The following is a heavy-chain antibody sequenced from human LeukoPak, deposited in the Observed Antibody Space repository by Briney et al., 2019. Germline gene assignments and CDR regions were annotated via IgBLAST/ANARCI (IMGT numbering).Heavy chain of an antibody. D-gene: IGHD3-10*01. CDR1: GGSFSGYY. Sequence: PSETLSLTCAVYGGSFSGYYWSWIRQPPGKGLEWIGEINHSGSTNYNPSLKSRVTTSVDTSKNQFSLKLSSVTAADTAVYYCARSAPHYYGSGSFDYWGQGTLVTVSS. CDR2: INHSGST. V-gene: IGHV4-34*01. J-gene: IGHJ4*02. CDR3: ARSAPHYYGSGSFDY.